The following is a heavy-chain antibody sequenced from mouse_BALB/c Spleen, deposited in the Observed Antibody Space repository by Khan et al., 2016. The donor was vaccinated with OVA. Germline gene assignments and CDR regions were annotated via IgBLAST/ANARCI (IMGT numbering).Heavy chain of an antibody. J-gene: IGHJ3*01. Sequence: QVQLQQSGAELVKPGASVKLSCKASGYTFSSYYMYWVKQRPGQGLEWIGEINPNDGGTNFNDKFKSKATLTVDKSSSTAYIQLSSLTSEDSAVYFCISSGYGSFAYWGQGTLVTVSA. V-gene: IGHV1S81*02. CDR1: GYTFSSYY. CDR2: INPNDGGT. D-gene: IGHD2-2*01. CDR3: ISSGYGSFAY.